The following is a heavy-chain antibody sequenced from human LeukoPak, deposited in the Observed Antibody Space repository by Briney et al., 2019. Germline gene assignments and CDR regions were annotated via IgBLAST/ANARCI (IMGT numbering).Heavy chain of an antibody. CDR3: ARYRFYGGFDP. D-gene: IGHD4-17*01. CDR1: GFTFSIYA. CDR2: ISYDGSNK. Sequence: GGSLRLSCAASGFTFSIYAMHWVRQAPCKGLEWVAVISYDGSNKYYADSVKGRFTISRDNSKNTLYLQMNSLRAEDTAVYYCARYRFYGGFDPWGQGTLVTVSS. J-gene: IGHJ5*02. V-gene: IGHV3-30-3*01.